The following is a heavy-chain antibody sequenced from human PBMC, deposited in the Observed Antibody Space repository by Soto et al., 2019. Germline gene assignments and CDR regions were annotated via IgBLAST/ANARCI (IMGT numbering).Heavy chain of an antibody. Sequence: QITLKESGPTLVKPTQPLTLTCTFSGFSLSTSGVGVGWIRQPPGKALEWLARIYWDDHKRYSPSLRSRVTIPKATSNNHVVVTMTNMDPVDAATYYCAHTPTVRGGFDYWGQGTLVTVSS. J-gene: IGHJ4*02. CDR2: IYWDDHK. CDR3: AHTPTVRGGFDY. CDR1: GFSLSTSGVG. V-gene: IGHV2-5*02. D-gene: IGHD4-17*01.